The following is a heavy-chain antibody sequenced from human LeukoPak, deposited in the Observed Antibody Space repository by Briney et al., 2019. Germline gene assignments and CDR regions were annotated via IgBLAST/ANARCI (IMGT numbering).Heavy chain of an antibody. CDR1: GFTFSDYY. CDR2: ISSSGSTI. D-gene: IGHD6-19*01. V-gene: IGHV3-11*01. CDR3: AKGSSGWGYFDF. J-gene: IGHJ4*02. Sequence: GGSLRLSCAASGFTFSDYYMSWIRQAPGKGLEWVSYISSSGSTIYYADSVRGRFTISRDNSKNTLYLQMNSLRAEDTAVYYCAKGSSGWGYFDFWGQGTLVTVSS.